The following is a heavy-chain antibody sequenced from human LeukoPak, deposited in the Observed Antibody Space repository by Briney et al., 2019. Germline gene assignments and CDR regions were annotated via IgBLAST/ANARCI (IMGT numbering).Heavy chain of an antibody. CDR3: ARDDYGFDY. CDR1: GGSISSYY. J-gene: IGHJ4*02. CDR2: IYYSGST. V-gene: IGHV4-59*01. D-gene: IGHD4-17*01. Sequence: SETLSLTCTVSGGSISSYYWSWIRQPPGKGLEWIGYIYYSGSTNYNPSLKSRVTISVDTSKNQFSLKLSSVTAADTAVYYCARDDYGFDYWGQGTLVTVSS.